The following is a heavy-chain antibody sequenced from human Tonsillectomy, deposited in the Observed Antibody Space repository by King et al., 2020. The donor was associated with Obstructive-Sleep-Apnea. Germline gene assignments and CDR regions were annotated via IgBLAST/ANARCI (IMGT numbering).Heavy chain of an antibody. D-gene: IGHD4-17*01. CDR1: GFTFDDYA. J-gene: IGHJ3*02. Sequence: VQLVESGGGLVQPGRSLRLSCAASGFTFDDYAMHWVRQAPGKGLEGVSGISWNSGSIGYADSVKGRFTISRDNAKNSLYLQMNSLRAEDTALYYCAKGMTTVTTDAFDIWGQGTMVTVSS. V-gene: IGHV3-9*01. CDR2: ISWNSGSI. CDR3: AKGMTTVTTDAFDI.